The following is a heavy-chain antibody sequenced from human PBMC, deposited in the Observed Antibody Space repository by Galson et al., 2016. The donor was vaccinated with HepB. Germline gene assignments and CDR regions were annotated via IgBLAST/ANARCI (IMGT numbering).Heavy chain of an antibody. CDR2: IYHNGRT. V-gene: IGHV4-39*07. J-gene: IGHJ4*02. Sequence: SETLSLTCTVSGDSISSGSFYWGWIRQPPGKGLEWIGTIYHNGRTYYTPSLKSRVSISLDTSKNQFSLNLSAVTAAATAVYYCATVRIAASIDYWGQGTLVTVAS. CDR3: ATVRIAASIDY. CDR1: GDSISSGSFY. D-gene: IGHD6-13*01.